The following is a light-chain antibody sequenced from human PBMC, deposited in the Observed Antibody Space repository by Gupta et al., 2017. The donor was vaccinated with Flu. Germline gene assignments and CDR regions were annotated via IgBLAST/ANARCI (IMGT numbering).Light chain of an antibody. Sequence: DIQMTQSPSSLSSSVGEIFTLTCRASQDIKTFLNWYQKKQGKAPNLLISDAYKLEKVGASMCRGSGVGTEGNFTITIRHPEDVETYFFPRYKKLQPSFTFGHGTNVDIK. J-gene: IGKJ3*01. CDR1: QDIKTF. CDR2: DAY. CDR3: PRYKKLQPSFT. V-gene: IGKV1-33*01.